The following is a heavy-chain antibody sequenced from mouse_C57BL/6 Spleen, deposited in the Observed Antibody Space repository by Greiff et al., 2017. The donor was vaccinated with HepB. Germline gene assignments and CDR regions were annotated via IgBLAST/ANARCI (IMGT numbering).Heavy chain of an antibody. D-gene: IGHD2-4*01. Sequence: QVQLQQPGAELVKPGASVKLSCKASGYTFTSYWMHWVKQRPGQGLEWIGMIHPNSGSTNYNEKFKSKATLTVDKSSSTAYMQLSSLTSEDSAVYYCARLSYDYGFAYWGQGTLVTVSA. CDR2: IHPNSGST. CDR3: ARLSYDYGFAY. J-gene: IGHJ3*01. CDR1: GYTFTSYW. V-gene: IGHV1-64*01.